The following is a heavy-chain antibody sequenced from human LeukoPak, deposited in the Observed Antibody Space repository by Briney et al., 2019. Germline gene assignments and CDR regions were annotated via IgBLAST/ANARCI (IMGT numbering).Heavy chain of an antibody. D-gene: IGHD6-13*01. Sequence: RGSLRLSCAASGFTLSSYSMNWVRQAPGKGLEWVSSISSSSSYIYYADSVKGRFTISRDNAKNSLYLQMNSLRAEDTAVYYCASRKIAAAFDYWGQGTLVTVSS. CDR1: GFTLSSYS. CDR3: ASRKIAAAFDY. J-gene: IGHJ4*02. V-gene: IGHV3-21*01. CDR2: ISSSSSYI.